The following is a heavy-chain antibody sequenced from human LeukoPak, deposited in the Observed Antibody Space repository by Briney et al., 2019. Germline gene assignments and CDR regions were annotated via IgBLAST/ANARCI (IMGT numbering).Heavy chain of an antibody. CDR3: ARRNAGTTWSFDS. D-gene: IGHD1-1*01. CDR1: RFTFSNYW. J-gene: IGHJ4*02. V-gene: IGHV3-7*01. Sequence: GSLRLSCEGSRFTFSNYWMSWVRQAPGKGLEWVANIKDDGSQKNYIDSVRGRFTISRDNAKASAFLQMNSLSFDDTAVYYCARRNAGTTWSFDSWGQGTLVTVSS. CDR2: IKDDGSQK.